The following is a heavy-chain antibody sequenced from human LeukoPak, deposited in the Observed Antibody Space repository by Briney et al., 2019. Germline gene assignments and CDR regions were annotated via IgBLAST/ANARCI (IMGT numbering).Heavy chain of an antibody. CDR3: ARYDSSGYYYFDY. CDR1: GGSISSYY. J-gene: IGHJ4*02. Sequence: SETLSLTCTVSGGSISSYYWSWIRQPPGKGLEWIGYIYYSGSTNYNPSLKSRVTISVDTSKSQFSLKLSSVTAADTAVYYCARYDSSGYYYFDYWGQGTLVTVSS. CDR2: IYYSGST. V-gene: IGHV4-59*08. D-gene: IGHD3-22*01.